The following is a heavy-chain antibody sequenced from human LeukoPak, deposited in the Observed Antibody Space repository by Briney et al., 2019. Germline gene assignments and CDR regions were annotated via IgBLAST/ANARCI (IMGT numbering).Heavy chain of an antibody. CDR1: GFTFSSYS. Sequence: GSLRLSCAASGFTFSSYSMNWVRQAPGKGLEWVSSISSSSSYIYYADSVKGRFTISRDNAKNSLYLQMNSLRAEDTAVYYCARVARDYYDSSGYYYFDYWGQGTLVTVSS. CDR3: ARVARDYYDSSGYYYFDY. V-gene: IGHV3-21*01. D-gene: IGHD3-22*01. J-gene: IGHJ4*02. CDR2: ISSSSSYI.